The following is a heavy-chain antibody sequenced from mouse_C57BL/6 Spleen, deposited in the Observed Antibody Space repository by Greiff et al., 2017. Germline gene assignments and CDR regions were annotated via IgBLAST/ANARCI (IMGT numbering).Heavy chain of an antibody. CDR2: INPNNGGT. J-gene: IGHJ3*01. Sequence: EVQLQQSGPELVKPGASVKIPCEASGYTFTDYNMDWVKQSHGKSLEWIGDINPNNGGTIYNQKFKGKATLTVDKSSSTAYMELRSLTSEDTAVYYCARWSYYGSPFAYWGQGTLVTVSA. CDR1: GYTFTDYN. D-gene: IGHD1-1*01. CDR3: ARWSYYGSPFAY. V-gene: IGHV1-18*01.